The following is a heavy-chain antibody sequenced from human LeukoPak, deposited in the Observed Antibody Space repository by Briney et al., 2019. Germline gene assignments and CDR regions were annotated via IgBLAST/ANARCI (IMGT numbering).Heavy chain of an antibody. V-gene: IGHV1-69*04. Sequence: SVMVSCKASGGTFSSYAISWVRQAPGQGLEWMGRIIPILGIANYAQKFQGRVTITADKSTSTAYMELSSLRSEDTAVYYCARGRYCSGGSCYTLDYWGQGTLVTVSS. D-gene: IGHD2-15*01. J-gene: IGHJ4*02. CDR1: GGTFSSYA. CDR2: IIPILGIA. CDR3: ARGRYCSGGSCYTLDY.